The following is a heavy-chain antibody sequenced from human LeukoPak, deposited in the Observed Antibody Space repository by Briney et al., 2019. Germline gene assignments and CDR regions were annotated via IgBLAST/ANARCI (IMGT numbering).Heavy chain of an antibody. CDR1: GGSITSSSYY. CDR3: ARSRFLDY. Sequence: SETLSLTCTVSGGSITSSSYYWGWIRQPPGKGLEWIGSIYYSGSTYYNPSLKSRVTISVDTSKNQFSLRLSSVTAADTAVYYCARSRFLDYWGQGTLVTVSS. CDR2: IYYSGST. V-gene: IGHV4-39*01. J-gene: IGHJ4*02. D-gene: IGHD3-3*01.